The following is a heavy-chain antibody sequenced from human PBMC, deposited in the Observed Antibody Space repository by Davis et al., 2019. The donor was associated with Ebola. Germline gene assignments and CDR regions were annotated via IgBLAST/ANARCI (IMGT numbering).Heavy chain of an antibody. J-gene: IGHJ4*02. D-gene: IGHD3-22*01. CDR3: ARVVMGGYYDSSGYYYVPYFDY. CDR1: GYTFTSYG. CDR2: ISAYNGNT. V-gene: IGHV1-18*01. Sequence: ASVKVSCKASGYTFTSYGISWVRQAPGQELEWMGWISAYNGNTNYAQKLQGRVTMTTDTSTSTAYMELRSLRSDDTAVYYCARVVMGGYYDSSGYYYVPYFDYWGQGTLVTVSS.